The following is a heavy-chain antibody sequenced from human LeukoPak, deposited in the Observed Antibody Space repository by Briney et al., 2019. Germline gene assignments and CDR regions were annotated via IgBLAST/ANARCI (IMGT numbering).Heavy chain of an antibody. Sequence: ASVKVSCKASGYTFTGYYMHWVRQAPGQGLEWMGWINPNSGGTNYAQKFQGRVTMTRDTSISTAYMELSRLRSDDTAVYYCARDLGYSGGYFNWFDPWGQGTLVTVSS. CDR1: GYTFTGYY. CDR2: INPNSGGT. J-gene: IGHJ5*02. CDR3: ARDLGYSGGYFNWFDP. V-gene: IGHV1-2*02. D-gene: IGHD3-22*01.